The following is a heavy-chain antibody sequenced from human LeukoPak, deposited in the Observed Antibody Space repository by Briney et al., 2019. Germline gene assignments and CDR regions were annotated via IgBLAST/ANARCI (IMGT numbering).Heavy chain of an antibody. CDR2: IWVNGINK. CDR3: ARSYGAFSGPVAY. Sequence: GGSLRLSCAASGFMFSSYGMHWVRQAPGKGLEWVAVIWVNGINKYYADSVRGRFTISRDNAKNSLYLQMNSLRAEDTAVYYCARSYGAFSGPVAYWGQGTLVTLSS. J-gene: IGHJ4*02. D-gene: IGHD4-17*01. V-gene: IGHV3-33*03. CDR1: GFMFSSYG.